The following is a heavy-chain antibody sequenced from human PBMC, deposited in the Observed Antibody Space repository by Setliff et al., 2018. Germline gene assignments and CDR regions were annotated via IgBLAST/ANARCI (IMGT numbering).Heavy chain of an antibody. D-gene: IGHD3-10*01. J-gene: IGHJ4*02. Sequence: SETLSLTCAVSGYSISSGYYWGWIRQPPGKGLEWIGSIYHSGSTYYNPSLKSRVTVSVDTSKNQFSLKLSSVTAADTAVYYCARLYEFGELFSNYWGQGTQVTVSS. CDR3: ARLYEFGELFSNY. CDR2: IYHSGST. CDR1: GYSISSGYY. V-gene: IGHV4-38-2*01.